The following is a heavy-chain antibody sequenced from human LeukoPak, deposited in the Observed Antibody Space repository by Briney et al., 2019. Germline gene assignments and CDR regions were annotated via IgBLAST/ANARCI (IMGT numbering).Heavy chain of an antibody. CDR2: ISGSGGST. D-gene: IGHD3-22*01. Sequence: PGGSLRLSCAASGFTFSSYAMSWVRQAPGKGLEWVSAISGSGGSTYYADSVKGRFTISRDNSKNTLYLQMNSLRAEDTAVYYCAKDTRRFSSGYYLFDYWGQGTLVTVSS. V-gene: IGHV3-23*01. CDR3: AKDTRRFSSGYYLFDY. CDR1: GFTFSSYA. J-gene: IGHJ4*02.